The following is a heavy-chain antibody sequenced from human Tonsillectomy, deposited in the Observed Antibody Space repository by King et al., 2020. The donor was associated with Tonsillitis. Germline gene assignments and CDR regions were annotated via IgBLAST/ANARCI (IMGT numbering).Heavy chain of an antibody. Sequence: QLVQSGAEVKKPGASVKVTCKGSAYTFPSSGISWVRQAPGQGLEWMGWIIAYDGNTDYAQKFQDRVAMTTDRSTSTAYMELRSLRSDDTAVYYCARSHGPATKFYWFDPWGQGTLVTVSS. J-gene: IGHJ5*02. CDR2: IIAYDGNT. CDR1: AYTFPSSG. CDR3: ARSHGPATKFYWFDP. D-gene: IGHD2-8*01. V-gene: IGHV1-18*04.